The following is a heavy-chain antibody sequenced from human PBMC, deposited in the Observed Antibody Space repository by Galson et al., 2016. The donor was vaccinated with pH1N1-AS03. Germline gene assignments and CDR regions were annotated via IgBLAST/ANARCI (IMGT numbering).Heavy chain of an antibody. Sequence: ETLSLTCTVSGGSISSSYYWAWIRQPPGRGLEWVGSVHYSGSTNYNPSLESRVTISVDTSKSQFSLRLSSVTAADTAVYFCATVRWTHGAFDFWGQGTMVTVSS. D-gene: IGHD2-15*01. CDR1: GGSISSSYY. CDR3: ATVRWTHGAFDF. J-gene: IGHJ3*01. CDR2: VHYSGST. V-gene: IGHV4-39*07.